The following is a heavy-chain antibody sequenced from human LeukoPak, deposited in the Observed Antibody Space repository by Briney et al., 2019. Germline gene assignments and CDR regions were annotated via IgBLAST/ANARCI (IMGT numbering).Heavy chain of an antibody. D-gene: IGHD6-13*01. CDR2: IYYSGST. Sequence: SETLSLTCTVSAGSISLYNTYYWNWIRQSPGKGLEWIGYIYYSGSTYYNPSLRGRVTIFVDSSKSQFSLKLTSVTAADTAVYYCARGRKLVYYMDVWGKGTTVTISS. J-gene: IGHJ6*03. V-gene: IGHV4-59*08. CDR3: ARGRKLVYYMDV. CDR1: AGSISLYNTYY.